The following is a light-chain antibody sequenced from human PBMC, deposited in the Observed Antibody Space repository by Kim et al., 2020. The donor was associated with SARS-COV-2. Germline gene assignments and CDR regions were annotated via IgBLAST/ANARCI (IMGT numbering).Light chain of an antibody. Sequence: ASVKLTRTLSSGHRNYAIAWHQQQPEKGPRYLMRINSDGSHNRGDGIPDRFSGSSSGAERYLTISSLQSEDEADYYCQTWGSGIRVFGGGTQLTVL. CDR3: QTWGSGIRV. J-gene: IGLJ3*02. CDR1: SGHRNYA. V-gene: IGLV4-69*01. CDR2: INSDGSH.